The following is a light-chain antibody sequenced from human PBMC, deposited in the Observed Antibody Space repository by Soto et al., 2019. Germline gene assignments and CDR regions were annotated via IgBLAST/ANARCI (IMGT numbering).Light chain of an antibody. Sequence: IQMTQSPSSRSSSLGDRITITCRASQSISRYLNWYQQKPGRAPNLLISAASSLQSGVPSRFSGSGFGTDFTLTINSLKHEDSATYVCQQSYTTVYTFGLGTKVDIK. V-gene: IGKV1-39*01. CDR2: AAS. CDR3: QQSYTTVYT. J-gene: IGKJ2*01. CDR1: QSISRY.